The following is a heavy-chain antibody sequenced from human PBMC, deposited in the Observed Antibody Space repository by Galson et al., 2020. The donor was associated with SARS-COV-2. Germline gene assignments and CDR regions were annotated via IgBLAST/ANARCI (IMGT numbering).Heavy chain of an antibody. V-gene: IGHV4-59*01. D-gene: IGHD3-10*01. CDR3: VRLVGGFNWNFDC. CDR1: GGSISHYF. J-gene: IGHJ4*01. CDR2: VYYDGTT. Sequence: SQTLSLTCTLSGGSISHYFWSWVRQPPGKGLEWLGSVYYDGTTNYNPSFKTRISMSINTSKNQLSLKVSSVTTADTAGYFCVRLVGGFNWNFDCWGHGTLGTGSA.